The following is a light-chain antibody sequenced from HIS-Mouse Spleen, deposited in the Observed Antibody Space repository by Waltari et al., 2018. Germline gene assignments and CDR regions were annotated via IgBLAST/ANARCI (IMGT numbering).Light chain of an antibody. CDR2: EGS. CDR1: SSDVGSYNL. CDR3: CSYAGSSTYWV. J-gene: IGLJ3*02. Sequence: QSALTQPASVSGSPGQSITISCTGTSSDVGSYNLVSWYQQHPGKAPKLMIYEGSKRPSGGCTRFSGSKSGNTASLTISGLQAEDEADYYCCSYAGSSTYWVFGGGTKLTVL. V-gene: IGLV2-23*01.